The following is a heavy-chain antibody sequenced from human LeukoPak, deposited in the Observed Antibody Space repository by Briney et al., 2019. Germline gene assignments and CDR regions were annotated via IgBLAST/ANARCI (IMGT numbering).Heavy chain of an antibody. CDR3: ARGPEPGDGYKVFDY. Sequence: ASVKVSCKASGYTFTSYGISWVRQAPGQGLEWMGWINAYNGNTNYAQKLQGRVTMTTDTSTSTAYMELSSLRSEDTAVYYCARGPEPGDGYKVFDYWGQGTLVTVSS. J-gene: IGHJ4*02. CDR2: INAYNGNT. CDR1: GYTFTSYG. D-gene: IGHD5-24*01. V-gene: IGHV1-18*01.